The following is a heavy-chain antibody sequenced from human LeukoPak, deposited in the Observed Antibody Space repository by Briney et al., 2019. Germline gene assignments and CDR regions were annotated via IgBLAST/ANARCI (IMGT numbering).Heavy chain of an antibody. D-gene: IGHD2-2*01. Sequence: GSSVKVSCKASGGTFSSYAISWVRQAPGQGLEWMGGIIPIFGTANYAQKFQGRVTMTTDTSTTTAYMELRSLRCDDTAIYFCARGGQCSSISCYSYYYYGMDVWGQGTTVTVSS. J-gene: IGHJ6*02. V-gene: IGHV1-69*05. CDR1: GGTFSSYA. CDR3: ARGGQCSSISCYSYYYYGMDV. CDR2: IIPIFGTA.